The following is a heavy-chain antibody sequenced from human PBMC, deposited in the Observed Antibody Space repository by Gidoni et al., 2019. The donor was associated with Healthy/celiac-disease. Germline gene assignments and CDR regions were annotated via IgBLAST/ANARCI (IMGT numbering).Heavy chain of an antibody. CDR1: GGTFSSYA. V-gene: IGHV1-69*06. CDR2: IIPIFGTA. CDR3: ARDPSSITMVQGVIFYGMDV. Sequence: QVQLVQSGAEVKKPGSSVKVSCKASGGTFSSYAISWVRQAPGHGLEWMGGIIPIFGTANYAQKFQGRVTITADKSTSTAYMELSSLRSEDTAVYYCARDPSSITMVQGVIFYGMDVWGQGTTVTVSS. J-gene: IGHJ6*02. D-gene: IGHD3-10*01.